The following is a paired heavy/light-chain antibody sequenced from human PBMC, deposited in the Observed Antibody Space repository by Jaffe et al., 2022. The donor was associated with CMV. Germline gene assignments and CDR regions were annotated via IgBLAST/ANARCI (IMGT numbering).Heavy chain of an antibody. CDR2: IYHNGTT. D-gene: IGHD3-10*01. V-gene: IGHV4-4*02. Sequence: QVQLQESGPGLVKPSGTLSLTCSVSGVSISSSNWWSWVRQPPGEGLEWIGQIYHNGTTTYNPSLKSRVTISVDKSNSQFSMKLNSVTAADTAVYYCAMLWFGEFFAYWGQGALVTVSS. CDR3: AMLWFGEFFAY. CDR1: GVSISSSNW. J-gene: IGHJ4*02.
Light chain of an antibody. V-gene: IGKV3-20*01. Sequence: DIVLTQSPGTLSLSPGERATLSCRASQSVSSSLLAWYQQKPGQAPRLLIFGASSRATGIPDRFSGSGSGTDFTLTISRLEPEDFAVYYCQQYSSSPKTFGQGTKVEIK. CDR3: QQYSSSPKT. J-gene: IGKJ1*01. CDR2: GAS. CDR1: QSVSSSL.